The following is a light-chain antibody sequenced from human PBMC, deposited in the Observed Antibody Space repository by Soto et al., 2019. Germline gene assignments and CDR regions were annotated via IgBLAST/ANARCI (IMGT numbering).Light chain of an antibody. J-gene: IGKJ5*01. CDR3: QQSYSTPFT. CDR2: AAS. Sequence: DIQMTHSPSPLSASLGDRVTITCRASQSISSYLNWYQQKPGKAPKLLIYAASSLQSGVPSRFSGSGSGTDFTLTISSLQPEDFATYYCQQSYSTPFTFGQGTRL. V-gene: IGKV1-39*01. CDR1: QSISSY.